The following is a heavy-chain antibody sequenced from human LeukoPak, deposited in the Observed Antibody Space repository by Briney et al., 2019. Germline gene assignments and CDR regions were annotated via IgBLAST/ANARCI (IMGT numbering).Heavy chain of an antibody. J-gene: IGHJ4*02. Sequence: GRSLRLSCAASGFTFSSYGMHWVRQAPGKGLEWVAVIWNDGNKKNYVDSVKGRFTISRDNSENTLYLQMKSLRAEDTAVYYCAKDDAVAISSLTYWGQGTLVTVSS. D-gene: IGHD6-19*01. CDR2: IWNDGNKK. CDR1: GFTFSSYG. V-gene: IGHV3-33*06. CDR3: AKDDAVAISSLTY.